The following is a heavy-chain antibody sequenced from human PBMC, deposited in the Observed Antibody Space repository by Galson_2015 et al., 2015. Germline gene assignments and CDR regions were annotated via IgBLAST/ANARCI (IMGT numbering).Heavy chain of an antibody. CDR2: IGHDGSIK. D-gene: IGHD5-12*01. J-gene: IGHJ4*02. CDR3: AREYSGYAFDY. V-gene: IGHV3-30*03. CDR1: GFTFTSYA. Sequence: SLRLSCAASGFTFTSYAMSWVRQVPGKGLEWVAVIGHDGSIKYYVDSVKGRFTVSRDNSKNTLYLQMNSLRAEDTAVYYCAREYSGYAFDYWGQGTLVTVSS.